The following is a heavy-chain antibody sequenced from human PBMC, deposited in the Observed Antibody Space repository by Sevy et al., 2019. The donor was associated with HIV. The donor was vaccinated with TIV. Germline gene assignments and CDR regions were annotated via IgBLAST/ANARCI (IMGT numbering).Heavy chain of an antibody. D-gene: IGHD4-17*01. J-gene: IGHJ4*02. CDR2: ITNSGSAG. CDR1: GFTFSSYE. CDR3: AKDLPPSATTVAHFDY. Sequence: GGSLRLSCAASGFTFSSYEMNWVRQAPGKGLEWVSYITNSGSAGYYSDSVRGRFTISRDNTKNSLYLQMNSLRAEDTALYSCAKDLPPSATTVAHFDYWGRGTLVTVSS. V-gene: IGHV3-48*03.